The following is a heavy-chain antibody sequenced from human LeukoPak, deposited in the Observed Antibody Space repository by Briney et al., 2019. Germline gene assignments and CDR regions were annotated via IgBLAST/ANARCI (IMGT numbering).Heavy chain of an antibody. D-gene: IGHD2-2*01. J-gene: IGHJ6*03. Sequence: SETLSLTCTVSGGSISAYYWSWIRQPAGKGLEWIGRIYTSGSTNYNPSPKSRVTMSLDTSKNQFSLELRSVTAADTALYYCARGIYCSGTTCYYYYYYMDVWGKGTTVTVSS. CDR2: IYTSGST. V-gene: IGHV4-4*07. CDR1: GGSISAYY. CDR3: ARGIYCSGTTCYYYYYYMDV.